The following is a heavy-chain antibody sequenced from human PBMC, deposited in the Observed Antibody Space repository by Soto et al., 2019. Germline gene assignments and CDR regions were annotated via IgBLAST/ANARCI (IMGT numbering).Heavy chain of an antibody. V-gene: IGHV1-69*02. D-gene: IGHD4-17*01. CDR1: GGTFSSYT. CDR2: IIPILGIA. Sequence: SVKVSCTASGGTFSSYTISWVRQAPGQGLEWMGRIIPILGIANYAQKFQGRFTISRDNSKNTLYLQMNSLRAEDMAVYYCAKALRGPTSPEDYWGQGTLVTVSS. CDR3: AKALRGPTSPEDY. J-gene: IGHJ4*02.